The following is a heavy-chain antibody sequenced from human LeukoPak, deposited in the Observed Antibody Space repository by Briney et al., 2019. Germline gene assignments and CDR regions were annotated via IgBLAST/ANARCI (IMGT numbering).Heavy chain of an antibody. CDR3: ARHKPTGSYPLEL. V-gene: IGHV4-59*08. J-gene: IGHJ4*02. CDR2: IYSSGST. CDR1: GGSISSYY. D-gene: IGHD3-10*01. Sequence: SETLSLTCTVSGGSISSYYWSWLRQPPGKGLEWIGHIYSSGSTNYNPPLRSRLTISVDTSTSQLSLKLSSVTAADTAVYYCARHKPTGSYPLELWGQGTLVTVSS.